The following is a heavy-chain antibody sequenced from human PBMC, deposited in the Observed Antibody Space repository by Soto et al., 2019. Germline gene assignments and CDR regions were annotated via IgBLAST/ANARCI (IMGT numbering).Heavy chain of an antibody. D-gene: IGHD2-8*01. Sequence: GGSLRLSCAASGFTFSSYAMHWVRQAPGKGLEWVAVISYDGSNKYYADSVKGRFTISRDNSKNTLYLQMNSLRAEDTAVYYCSRDDCPSGVCSPYYYYGMDVCRQPTTVTLSS. CDR3: SRDDCPSGVCSPYYYYGMDV. CDR1: GFTFSSYA. J-gene: IGHJ6*02. CDR2: ISYDGSNK. V-gene: IGHV3-30-3*01.